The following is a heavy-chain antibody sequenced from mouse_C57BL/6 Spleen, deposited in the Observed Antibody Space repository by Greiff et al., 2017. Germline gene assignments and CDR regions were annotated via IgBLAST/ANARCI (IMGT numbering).Heavy chain of an antibody. Sequence: EVQLQQSGPELVKPGASVKISCKASGYTFTDYYMNWVKQSHGKSLEWIGDINPNNGGTSYNQKFKGKATLTVEKSSSTAYMELRSLTSEDSAVYYCARGESYGSSYAGYFDVWGTGTTVTVSS. CDR2: INPNNGGT. CDR3: ARGESYGSSYAGYFDV. V-gene: IGHV1-26*01. CDR1: GYTFTDYY. J-gene: IGHJ1*03. D-gene: IGHD1-1*01.